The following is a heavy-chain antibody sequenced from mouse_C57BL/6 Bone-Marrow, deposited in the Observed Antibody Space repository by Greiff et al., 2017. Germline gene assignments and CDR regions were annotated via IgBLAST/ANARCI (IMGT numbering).Heavy chain of an antibody. CDR3: ARRDDAHY. CDR2: INPSTGGT. D-gene: IGHD2-3*01. Sequence: VQLQQSGPELVKPGASVKISCKASGYSFTGYYMNWVKQSPEKSLEWIGEINPSTGGTTYNQKFKAKATLTVDKSSSTAYMQLKSLTSEDSAVYYCARRDDAHYWGQGTTLTVSS. J-gene: IGHJ2*01. CDR1: GYSFTGYY. V-gene: IGHV1-42*01.